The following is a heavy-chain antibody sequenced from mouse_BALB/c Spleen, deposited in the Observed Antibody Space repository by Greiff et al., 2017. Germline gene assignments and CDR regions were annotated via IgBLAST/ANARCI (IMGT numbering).Heavy chain of an antibody. CDR3: ARPYGSSYGWFAY. J-gene: IGHJ3*01. Sequence: EVMLVESGGGLVKPGGSLKLSCAASGFAFSSYDMSWVRQTPEKRLEWVAYISSGGGSTYYPDTVKGRFTISRDNAKNTLYLQMSSLKSEDTAMYYCARPYGSSYGWFAYWGQGTLVTVSA. CDR1: GFAFSSYD. V-gene: IGHV5-12-1*01. D-gene: IGHD1-1*01. CDR2: ISSGGGST.